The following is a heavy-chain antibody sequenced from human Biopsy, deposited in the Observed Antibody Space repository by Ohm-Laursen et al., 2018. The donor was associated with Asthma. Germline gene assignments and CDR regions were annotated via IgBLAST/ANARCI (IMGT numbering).Heavy chain of an antibody. V-gene: IGHV3-15*01. Sequence: SLRLSCAASEFPFSSYAMNWVRQAPGKGLEWVGRIKSKTDGGTADYAAPVKGRFTISRDNSKNTLYLQMNSLKTEDTAAYYCTTTMVAAIVATISAAFDYWGQGTLVTVSS. CDR2: IKSKTDGGTA. J-gene: IGHJ4*02. CDR1: EFPFSSYA. D-gene: IGHD5-12*01. CDR3: TTTMVAAIVATISAAFDY.